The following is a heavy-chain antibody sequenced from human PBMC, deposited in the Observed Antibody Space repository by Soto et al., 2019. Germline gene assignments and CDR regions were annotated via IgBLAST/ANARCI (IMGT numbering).Heavy chain of an antibody. Sequence: GGSLRLSCAASGFTFSSYAMSWVRQAPGTGLEWVSTISGSGGRTYYSDSVKGRFTISRDSSNNTLYLQMNSLRAEDTAVYYCAPSIAVTGIFFHHWGQGTLVTVSS. J-gene: IGHJ4*02. D-gene: IGHD6-19*01. CDR2: ISGSGGRT. CDR3: APSIAVTGIFFHH. V-gene: IGHV3-23*01. CDR1: GFTFSSYA.